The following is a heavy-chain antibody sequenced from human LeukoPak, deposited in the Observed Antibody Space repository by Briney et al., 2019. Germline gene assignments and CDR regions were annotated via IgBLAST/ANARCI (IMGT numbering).Heavy chain of an antibody. CDR1: GGSISSYY. CDR2: IYYSGST. V-gene: IGHV4-59*01. CDR3: TRRGSNFDY. Sequence: PSETLSLTCTVSGGSISSYYWSWVRQPPGKGLEWIGYIYYSGSTNYNPSLKSRVTISVDTSKNQFSLQLTSVTAADTAVYFCTRRGSNFDYWGQGTLVTASS. D-gene: IGHD3-10*01. J-gene: IGHJ4*02.